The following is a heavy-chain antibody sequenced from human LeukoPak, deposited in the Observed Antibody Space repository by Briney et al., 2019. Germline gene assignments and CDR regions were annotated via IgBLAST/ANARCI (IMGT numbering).Heavy chain of an antibody. Sequence: GGSLRLSCVASGLTFSSYWMSWVRQAPGKGLEWVANIKQDGSEKYYVDSVKGRFTISRDNAKNSLYLQMNSLRAEATAVYYCARLTGSYYPYWGQGTLVTVSS. CDR1: GLTFSSYW. V-gene: IGHV3-7*05. CDR3: ARLTGSYYPY. D-gene: IGHD1-26*01. J-gene: IGHJ4*02. CDR2: IKQDGSEK.